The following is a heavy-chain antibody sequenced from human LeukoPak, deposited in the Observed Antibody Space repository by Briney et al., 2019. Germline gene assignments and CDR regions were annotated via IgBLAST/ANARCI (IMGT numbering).Heavy chain of an antibody. Sequence: GASVTVSCTASGYTFTSYGISWVRQAPGQGLEWMGWISAYNGNTNYAQKLQGRVTMTTDTSTSTAYMELRSLRSDDTAVYYCAREVAGTGDDYWGQGTLVTVSS. CDR1: GYTFTSYG. J-gene: IGHJ4*02. CDR2: ISAYNGNT. V-gene: IGHV1-18*01. D-gene: IGHD6-19*01. CDR3: AREVAGTGDDY.